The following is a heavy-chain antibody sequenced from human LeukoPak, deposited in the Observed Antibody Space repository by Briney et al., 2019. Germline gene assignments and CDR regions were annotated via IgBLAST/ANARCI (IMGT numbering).Heavy chain of an antibody. CDR3: AKEDSSWYGAFDN. D-gene: IGHD6-13*01. CDR1: GFTFSSYA. Sequence: GGSLRLSCAAPGFTFSSYAMSWVRQGPGKGLEWVSAISGGGGSTYYADSVKGRFTISRDNSKNTLFLQMNTLCAEDTALYYCAKEDSSWYGAFDNWGQGTLVTVSS. CDR2: ISGGGGST. V-gene: IGHV3-23*01. J-gene: IGHJ4*02.